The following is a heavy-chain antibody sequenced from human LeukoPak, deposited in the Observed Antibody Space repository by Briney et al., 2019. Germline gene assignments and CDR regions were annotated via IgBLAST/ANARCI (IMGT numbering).Heavy chain of an antibody. CDR3: ARFYGNQFDS. D-gene: IGHD4-11*01. J-gene: IGHJ4*02. CDR1: GGPITNYY. CDR2: IYYSGST. V-gene: IGHV4-59*01. Sequence: SSETLSLTCTVSGGPITNYYWSWIRQPPGKGLEWIGYIYYSGSTNYNPSLKSRVTISVDTSKNQFSLKLNSVTAAGTAVYSCARFYGNQFDSWGQGTLVTVSS.